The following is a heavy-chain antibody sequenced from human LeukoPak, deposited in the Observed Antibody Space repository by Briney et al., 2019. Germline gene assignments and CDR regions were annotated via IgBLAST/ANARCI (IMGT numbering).Heavy chain of an antibody. J-gene: IGHJ4*02. CDR2: IYHSGTT. D-gene: IGHD3-10*01. CDR1: GGSISSGYY. V-gene: IGHV4-38-2*02. Sequence: SETLSLTCTVSGGSISSGYYWGWIRQSPGKGLEWIGNIYHSGTTYYNPSLKSRATISVDTSKNQFSLKLSSVTAADTAVYYCARVTHYYDSGSYPYWGQGTLVTVSS. CDR3: ARVTHYYDSGSYPY.